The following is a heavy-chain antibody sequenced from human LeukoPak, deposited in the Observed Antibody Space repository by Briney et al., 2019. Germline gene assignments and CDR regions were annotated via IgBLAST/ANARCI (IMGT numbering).Heavy chain of an antibody. D-gene: IGHD3-22*01. CDR1: GFTFSSYS. J-gene: IGHJ4*02. V-gene: IGHV3-21*01. Sequence: GGSLRLSCAASGFTFSSYSMNWVRQAPGKGLEWVSSISSSSSYIYYADSVKGRFTISRDNAKNSLYLQMNSLRAEDTAVYYCARVRNTYHYDSSGYYFDYWGQGTLVTVSS. CDR3: ARVRNTYHYDSSGYYFDY. CDR2: ISSSSSYI.